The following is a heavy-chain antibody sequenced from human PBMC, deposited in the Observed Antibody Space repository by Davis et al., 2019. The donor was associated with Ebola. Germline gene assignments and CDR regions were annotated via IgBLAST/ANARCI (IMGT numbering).Heavy chain of an antibody. CDR3: ARGTTPRP. CDR2: ISGSGGST. CDR1: GFTFSSYA. Sequence: GESLKISCAASGFTFSSYAMSWVRQAPGKGLEWVSAISGSGGSTYYADSGKGRFTISRDNSKNTLDLQMNSLRAEDTAVYYCARGTTPRPWGQGTLVTVSS. V-gene: IGHV3-23*01. J-gene: IGHJ5*02. D-gene: IGHD3-16*01.